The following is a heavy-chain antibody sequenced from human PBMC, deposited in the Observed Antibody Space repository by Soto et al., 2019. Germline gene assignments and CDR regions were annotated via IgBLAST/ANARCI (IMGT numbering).Heavy chain of an antibody. CDR3: AKVQQYDFWSGYKDTCYFDY. CDR1: GFTFSSYA. Sequence: EVQLLESGGGLVQPGGSLRLSCAASGFTFSSYAMSWVRQAPGKGLEWVAALRGSGGSTYYADSVKGRFTISRDNSKNTLYLQMNSLRAEDTAVYYCAKVQQYDFWSGYKDTCYFDYWGQGTLVTVSS. J-gene: IGHJ4*02. CDR2: LRGSGGST. D-gene: IGHD3-3*01. V-gene: IGHV3-23*01.